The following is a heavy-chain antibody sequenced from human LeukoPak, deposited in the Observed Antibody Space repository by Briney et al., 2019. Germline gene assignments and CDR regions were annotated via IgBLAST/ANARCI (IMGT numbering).Heavy chain of an antibody. CDR1: GFSFSSYA. V-gene: IGHV3-23*01. J-gene: IGHJ5*02. D-gene: IGHD3-10*01. CDR3: AKETVRSSQFDP. Sequence: GGSLRLSCAASGFSFSSYAISWVRQAPGKGLEWVSTISGSGDTTYYADSVKGRFTISRDNSKNTLYLQMNSLRAEDTAVYYCAKETVRSSQFDPWGQGTLVTVSS. CDR2: ISGSGDTT.